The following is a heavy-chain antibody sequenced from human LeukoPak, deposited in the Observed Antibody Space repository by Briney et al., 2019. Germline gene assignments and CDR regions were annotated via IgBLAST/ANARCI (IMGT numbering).Heavy chain of an antibody. CDR3: AKASYYDFWSGYFRDAFDI. V-gene: IGHV3-30*02. Sequence: GGSLRLSCAASGFIFSNYGMHWVRQAPGKGLEWVAFIRYDGSIRYYIDSVKGRFTISRDNSKNTLYLQMNSLRAEDTAVYYCAKASYYDFWSGYFRDAFDIWGQGTMVTVSS. CDR1: GFIFSNYG. D-gene: IGHD3-3*01. J-gene: IGHJ3*02. CDR2: IRYDGSIR.